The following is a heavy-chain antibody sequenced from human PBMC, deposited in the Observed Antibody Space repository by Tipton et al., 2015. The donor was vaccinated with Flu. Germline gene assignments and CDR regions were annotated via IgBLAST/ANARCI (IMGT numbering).Heavy chain of an antibody. Sequence: TLSLTCAVSGYSISSGYYWGWIRQPPGKGLEWIGSIYHSGSTYYNPSLKSRVTISVDTSKNQFSLKLSSVTAAATAVYYCARADTDYDYVSAYFDYWGQGTLATVSS. CDR1: GYSISSGYY. CDR2: IYHSGST. V-gene: IGHV4-38-2*01. D-gene: IGHD3-16*01. J-gene: IGHJ4*02. CDR3: ARADTDYDYVSAYFDY.